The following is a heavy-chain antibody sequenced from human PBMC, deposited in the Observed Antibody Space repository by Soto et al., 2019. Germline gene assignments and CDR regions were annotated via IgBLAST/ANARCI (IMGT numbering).Heavy chain of an antibody. V-gene: IGHV5-51*01. CDR1: EYSFTDYW. Sequence: EESLKISCQGFEYSFTDYWIGWVRQMPGKGLEWMGIIYPGDSDPRYSPSFQGQVTISADKSINTAYLQWSSLKASDTAMYYCARHRIKLLGAYDFWGQGTMVTVSS. D-gene: IGHD6-6*01. J-gene: IGHJ3*01. CDR3: ARHRIKLLGAYDF. CDR2: IYPGDSDP.